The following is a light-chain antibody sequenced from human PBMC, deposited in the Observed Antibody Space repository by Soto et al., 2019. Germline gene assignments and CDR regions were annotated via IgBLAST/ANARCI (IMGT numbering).Light chain of an antibody. Sequence: DIQMTQAPSSLTASVGDRMSITCRASQSVSSYLNWYQQKPGKAPRLLIYAASHLQTGVPSRFRGTGSATHDTVTICSLQSEDFATYYCQQSSGAVTFGQGTRLEIK. CDR3: QQSSGAVT. CDR2: AAS. J-gene: IGKJ5*01. V-gene: IGKV1-39*01. CDR1: QSVSSY.